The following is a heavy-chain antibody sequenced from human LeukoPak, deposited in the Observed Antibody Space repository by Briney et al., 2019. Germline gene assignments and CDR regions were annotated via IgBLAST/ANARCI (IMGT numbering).Heavy chain of an antibody. CDR1: GGTFSSYA. J-gene: IGHJ4*02. V-gene: IGHV1-69*01. CDR2: IIPIFGTA. D-gene: IGHD3-16*01. CDR3: ARGPYYDYAIGYFDY. Sequence: ASVKVSCKASGGTFSSYAISWVRQAPGQGLEWMGGIIPIFGTANYAQKFQGRVTITADESTRTAYMELSSLRSEDTAVYYCARGPYYDYAIGYFDYWGQGTLVTVSS.